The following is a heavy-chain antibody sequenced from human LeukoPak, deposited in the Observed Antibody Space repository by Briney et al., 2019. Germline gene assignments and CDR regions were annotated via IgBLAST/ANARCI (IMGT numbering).Heavy chain of an antibody. V-gene: IGHV3-23*01. CDR1: GFTFSSYA. D-gene: IGHD1-26*01. CDR2: VRGSDAGT. J-gene: IGHJ4*02. CDR3: AKNRGGSYYSGSDY. Sequence: GGSLRLSCAASGFTFSSYAMNWVRQPPGKGLEWVSAVRGSDAGTSYADSVKGRFTISRDNSKNTLYLQMNSLRAEDTAVYYCAKNRGGSYYSGSDYWGQGTLVTVSS.